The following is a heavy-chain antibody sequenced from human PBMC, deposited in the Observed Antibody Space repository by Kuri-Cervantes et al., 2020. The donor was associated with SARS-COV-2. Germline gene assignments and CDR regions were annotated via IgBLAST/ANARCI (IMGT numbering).Heavy chain of an antibody. CDR1: GYTFTGYY. V-gene: IGHV1-2*02. Sequence: ASVKVSCKASGYTFTGYYMHWVRQAPGQGLEWMGWINPNSGGTNYAQKFQGRVTMTRDTSISTAYMELSRLRSDDTAVYYCTRDSLWSGYFNYWGQGTLVTVSS. CDR3: TRDSLWSGYFNY. D-gene: IGHD3-3*01. CDR2: INPNSGGT. J-gene: IGHJ4*02.